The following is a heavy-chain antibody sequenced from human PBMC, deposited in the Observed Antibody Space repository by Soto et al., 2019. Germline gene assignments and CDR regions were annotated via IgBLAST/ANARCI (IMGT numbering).Heavy chain of an antibody. CDR2: ISAYNGNT. V-gene: IGHV1-18*01. CDR3: ARDPTMVRGDSSTWFDP. Sequence: QVQLVQSGAELKKPGASVKVSCKASGYTFTSYGISWVRQSPGHGLEWMGWISAYNGNTRYAQKRQGRVTMTTDTSTSTVYMELRSLRSDDTAVYYCARDPTMVRGDSSTWFDPWGQGTLVTVSS. D-gene: IGHD3-10*01. J-gene: IGHJ5*02. CDR1: GYTFTSYG.